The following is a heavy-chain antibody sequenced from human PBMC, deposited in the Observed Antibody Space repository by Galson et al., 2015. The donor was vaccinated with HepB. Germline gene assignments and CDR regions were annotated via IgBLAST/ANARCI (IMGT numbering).Heavy chain of an antibody. CDR2: IIGSGGTT. CDR1: GFTFSSYV. Sequence: SLRLSCAASGFTFSSYVMLWVRQALGKGLECVSSIIGSGGTTYYADSVKGRFTISRDNSQNTVFLQMNYLRAEDTGIYYCAKAFASAYSVWGQGTMVIVSS. CDR3: AKAFASAYSV. D-gene: IGHD3-22*01. J-gene: IGHJ3*01. V-gene: IGHV3-23*01.